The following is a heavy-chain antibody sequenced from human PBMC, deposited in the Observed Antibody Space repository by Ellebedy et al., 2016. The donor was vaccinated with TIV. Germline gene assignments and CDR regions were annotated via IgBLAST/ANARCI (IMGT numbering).Heavy chain of an antibody. D-gene: IGHD3-9*01. V-gene: IGHV4-34*01. CDR2: IDHSGIL. Sequence: MPSETLSLTCAVYGESFSDYYWNWIRQSPGNGLEWIGEIDHSGILNYNPSLASRVTISVDTSKNQISLRLSSLTAADPAVYYCAASPLDPLNPPLWGHGTLVTVSP. J-gene: IGHJ4*01. CDR3: AASPLDPLNPPL. CDR1: GESFSDYY.